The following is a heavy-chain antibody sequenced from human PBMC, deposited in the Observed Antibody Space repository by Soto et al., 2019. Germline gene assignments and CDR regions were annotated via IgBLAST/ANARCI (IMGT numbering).Heavy chain of an antibody. CDR1: GGSFSGYY. CDR3: PSADVGSSSGYLYYYGMDV. D-gene: IGHD6-25*01. CDR2: INHSGST. J-gene: IGHJ6*02. Sequence: SETLSLTGAVYGGSFSGYYWSWIRQPPGKGLEWIGEINHSGSTNYNPSLKSRVTISVDTSKNQFSLNLSSVTAADTAVYYRPSADVGSSSGYLYYYGMDVWGQGTTVTVSS. V-gene: IGHV4-34*01.